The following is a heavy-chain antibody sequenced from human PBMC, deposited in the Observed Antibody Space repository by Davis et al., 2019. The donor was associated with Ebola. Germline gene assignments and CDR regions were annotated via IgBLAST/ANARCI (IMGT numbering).Heavy chain of an antibody. J-gene: IGHJ6*02. CDR2: TIPIFGTA. D-gene: IGHD4-11*01. CDR3: ASMTTVSSNYYYYGMDV. CDR1: LGTFSSYA. Sequence: SVPVSCKASLGTFSSYAISWVRQAPGQGLEWIGGTIPIFGTANYAQKFQGRVTITADKSTSTAYMELSSLRSEDTAVYYCASMTTVSSNYYYYGMDVWGQGTTVTVSS. V-gene: IGHV1-69*06.